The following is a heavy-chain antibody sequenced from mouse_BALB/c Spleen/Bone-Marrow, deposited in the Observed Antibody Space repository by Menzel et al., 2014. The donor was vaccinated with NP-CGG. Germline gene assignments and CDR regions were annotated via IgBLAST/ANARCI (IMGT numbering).Heavy chain of an antibody. Sequence: VQLQESGAELAKPGASVKMSCKASGYSFTNYWMHWVKQRPGQGLEWIGYISPSTGYSEYNQKFKDKATLTADKSSNIAYMQLSSLTSEDSAVYYCARYGNYPLFAYWGQRTLVTVSA. CDR2: ISPSTGYS. V-gene: IGHV1-7*01. CDR1: GYSFTNYW. CDR3: ARYGNYPLFAY. D-gene: IGHD2-1*01. J-gene: IGHJ3*01.